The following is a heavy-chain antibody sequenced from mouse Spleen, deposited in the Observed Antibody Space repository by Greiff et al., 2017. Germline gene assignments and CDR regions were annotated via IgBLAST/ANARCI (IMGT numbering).Heavy chain of an antibody. J-gene: IGHJ1*03. CDR3: TRRWDYDEGWYFDV. Sequence: VQLQESGAELVRPGASVTLSCKASGYTFTDYEMHWVKQTPVHGLEWIGAIDPETGGTAYNQKFKGKAILTADKSSSTAYMELRSLTSEDSAVYYCTRRWDYDEGWYFDVWGTGTTVTVSS. CDR2: IDPETGGT. CDR1: GYTFTDYE. D-gene: IGHD2-4*01. V-gene: IGHV1-15*01.